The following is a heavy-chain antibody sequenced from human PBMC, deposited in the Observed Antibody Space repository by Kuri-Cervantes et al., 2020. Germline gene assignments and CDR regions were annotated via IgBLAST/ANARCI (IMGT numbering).Heavy chain of an antibody. Sequence: GGSLRLSCAASGFTFSSYGMHWVRQAPGKGLEWVAVIWYDGSNKYYADSVKGRFTISRDNSKNTLYLQMNSLRSDDTAVYYCARSYDSSGYYFYYYYYMDVWGKGTTVTVSS. V-gene: IGHV3-33*08. CDR1: GFTFSSYG. CDR2: IWYDGSNK. J-gene: IGHJ6*03. D-gene: IGHD3-22*01. CDR3: ARSYDSSGYYFYYYYYMDV.